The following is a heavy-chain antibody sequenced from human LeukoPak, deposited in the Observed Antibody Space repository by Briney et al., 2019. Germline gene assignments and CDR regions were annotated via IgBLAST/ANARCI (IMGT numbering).Heavy chain of an antibody. D-gene: IGHD5-12*01. J-gene: IGHJ5*02. CDR1: GGSIGSYY. V-gene: IGHV4-59*01. CDR2: ISYSGST. CDR3: ARGGSGYALNWFDP. Sequence: SESLSLPCTVSGGSIGSYYWSWIRQPPGKGLEWIGHISYSGSTNYNPSLKSRVTISVDTSKNQFSLKLSSVTAADTAVYYCARGGSGYALNWFDPWGQGTLVTVSS.